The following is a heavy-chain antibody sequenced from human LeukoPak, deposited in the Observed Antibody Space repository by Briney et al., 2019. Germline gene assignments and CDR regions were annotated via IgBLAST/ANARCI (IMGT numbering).Heavy chain of an antibody. J-gene: IGHJ4*02. CDR3: AKRGIVIRAVLIVGFHKEAYYFDY. D-gene: IGHD3-16*01. Sequence: GGSLGLSCAVSGITLSNYGMSWVRQAPGKGLEWVAGISDSGGSTNYGDSVKGRFTISRDNPKNTLYLQMNSLRAEDTAVYFCAKRGIVIRAVLIVGFHKEAYYFDYWGQGALVTVSS. CDR2: ISDSGGST. V-gene: IGHV3-23*01. CDR1: GITLSNYG.